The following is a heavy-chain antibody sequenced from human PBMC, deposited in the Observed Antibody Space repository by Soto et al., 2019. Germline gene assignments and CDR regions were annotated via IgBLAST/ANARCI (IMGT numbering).Heavy chain of an antibody. D-gene: IGHD4-17*01. CDR1: GGSISNSNYY. Sequence: QLQLQESGPGLVKPSETLSLTCTVSGGSISNSNYYWGWIRQPPGKGLEWIGRIHYSGSTYYKSSLKSRVTISVDTSRNQCSLKLTSVTAADTAVYYCATLPHYGDPKAGFWGQGTLVTVSS. V-gene: IGHV4-39*01. CDR3: ATLPHYGDPKAGF. CDR2: IHYSGST. J-gene: IGHJ4*02.